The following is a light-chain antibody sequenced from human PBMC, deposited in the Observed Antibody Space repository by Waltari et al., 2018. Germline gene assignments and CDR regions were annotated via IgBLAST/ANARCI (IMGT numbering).Light chain of an antibody. CDR1: QSISSY. V-gene: IGKV1-39*01. Sequence: DIQMTQSPSSLSASVGDRVTITCRASQSISSYLNWYQQKPGKAPKLLIYAASSLQSGVPSRFSGSGSGTDFTLTISSLQAEDVAVYYCQQYYRPPYTFGQGTKLEIK. J-gene: IGKJ2*01. CDR2: AAS. CDR3: QQYYRPPYT.